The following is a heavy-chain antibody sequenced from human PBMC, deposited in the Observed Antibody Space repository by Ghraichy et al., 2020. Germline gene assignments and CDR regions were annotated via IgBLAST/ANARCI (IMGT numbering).Heavy chain of an antibody. Sequence: SETLSLTCTVSGGSISSGGYYWSWIRQHPGKGLEWIGYIYYSGSTYYNPSLKSRVTISVDTSKNQFSLKLSSVTAADTAVYYCARDRETTVTPYYYGMDVWGQGTTVTVSS. V-gene: IGHV4-31*03. J-gene: IGHJ6*02. CDR1: GGSISSGGYY. CDR3: ARDRETTVTPYYYGMDV. D-gene: IGHD4-17*01. CDR2: IYYSGST.